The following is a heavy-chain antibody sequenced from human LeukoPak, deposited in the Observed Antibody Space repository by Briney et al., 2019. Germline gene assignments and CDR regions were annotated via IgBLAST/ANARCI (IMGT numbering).Heavy chain of an antibody. Sequence: QPGGSLRLSCAASGFTFSSYGMHWVRQAPGKGLEWVAVIWYDGSNKYYADSAKGRFTISRDNSKNALYLQMNSLRAEDTAVYYCAKDTTGGAFDIWGQGTMVTVSS. CDR2: IWYDGSNK. D-gene: IGHD4-17*01. V-gene: IGHV3-33*06. CDR3: AKDTTGGAFDI. CDR1: GFTFSSYG. J-gene: IGHJ3*02.